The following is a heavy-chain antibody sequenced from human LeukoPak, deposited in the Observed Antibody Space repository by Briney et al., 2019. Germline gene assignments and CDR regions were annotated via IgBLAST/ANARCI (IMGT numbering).Heavy chain of an antibody. V-gene: IGHV4-59*08. J-gene: IGHJ4*02. CDR2: IYYSGST. Sequence: SQTLSLTCTVSGGSLSSYYWSWIRQPPGTGLEWIGYIYYSGSTNYNPSLKSRVTISVDTSKNQFSLKLSSVTAADTAVYYCAGLDSSGYYYPLYWGQGTLVTVSS. D-gene: IGHD3-22*01. CDR3: AGLDSSGYYYPLY. CDR1: GGSLSSYY.